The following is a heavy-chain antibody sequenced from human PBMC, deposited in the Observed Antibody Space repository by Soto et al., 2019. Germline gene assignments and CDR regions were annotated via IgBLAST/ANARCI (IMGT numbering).Heavy chain of an antibody. V-gene: IGHV3-74*01. Sequence: GGSLRLSCAASGFTFSSDWMHWVRQAPGKVLVWVSRINSDGSSTSYADSVKGRFTISRDNAKNTLYLQMNSLRAEDTAVYYCRALAMGYYYYYGMDVWGQGTTVTVSS. CDR1: GFTFSSDW. CDR3: RALAMGYYYYYGMDV. D-gene: IGHD5-18*01. CDR2: INSDGSST. J-gene: IGHJ6*02.